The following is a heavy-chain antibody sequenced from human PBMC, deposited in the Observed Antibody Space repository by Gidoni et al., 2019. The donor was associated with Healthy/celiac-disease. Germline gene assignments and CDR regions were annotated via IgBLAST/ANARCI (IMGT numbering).Heavy chain of an antibody. D-gene: IGHD3-16*01. CDR1: GFPLSNARMG. Sequence: QVTLKESGPVLVKPTETLPLTCTVSGFPLSNARMGVSWIRQPPGKALEWLAHIFSNDENSYSTSLKSRLTISKDTSNSQVVLTMTNMDPVDTATYYCARISLWGKVQYPYFDYWGQGTLVTVSS. CDR3: ARISLWGKVQYPYFDY. J-gene: IGHJ4*02. V-gene: IGHV2-26*01. CDR2: IFSNDEN.